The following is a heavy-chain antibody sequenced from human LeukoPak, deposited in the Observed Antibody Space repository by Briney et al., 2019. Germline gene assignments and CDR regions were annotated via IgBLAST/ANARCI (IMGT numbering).Heavy chain of an antibody. CDR2: INPNSGGT. Sequence: ASVKVSCKASGYTFTGYYMHWVRQAPGQGLEWMGRINPNSGGTNYAQKFQGRVTMTRDTSISTAYMELSRLRSDDTAVYYCVRDVATVTTGDFDYWGQGTLVTVSS. J-gene: IGHJ4*02. V-gene: IGHV1-2*06. D-gene: IGHD4-17*01. CDR1: GYTFTGYY. CDR3: VRDVATVTTGDFDY.